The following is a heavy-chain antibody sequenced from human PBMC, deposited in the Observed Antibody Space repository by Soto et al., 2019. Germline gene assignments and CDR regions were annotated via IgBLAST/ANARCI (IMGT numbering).Heavy chain of an antibody. J-gene: IGHJ4*02. Sequence: EVQLLESGGGLVQPGGSLRLSCAASGFTFSSYAMSWVRQAPGKGLEWIAIIQSNGYKFYADSVTGRVTISSDKSQNTVSLQKNSLSVEDTATYYCAKWLRSGQYYCDYWGQGALVTVSS. D-gene: IGHD1-26*01. CDR1: GFTFSSYA. V-gene: IGHV3-23*01. CDR3: AKWLRSGQYYCDY. CDR2: IIQSNGYK.